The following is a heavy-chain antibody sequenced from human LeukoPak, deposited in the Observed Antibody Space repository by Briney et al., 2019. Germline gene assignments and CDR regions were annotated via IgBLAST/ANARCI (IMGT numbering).Heavy chain of an antibody. D-gene: IGHD2-2*02. CDR1: GYTFSSYD. CDR2: MNPNNGNT. J-gene: IGHJ4*02. CDR3: AGGTPYCSGASCYNY. Sequence: GASVKVSCKASGYTFSSYDIKWVRQAPGQGLEWMGWMNPNNGNTGYAQKFQGRVTMTRDTSISTAYMELSSLRSEDTAVYYCAGGTPYCSGASCYNYWGQGTLVTVSS. V-gene: IGHV1-8*01.